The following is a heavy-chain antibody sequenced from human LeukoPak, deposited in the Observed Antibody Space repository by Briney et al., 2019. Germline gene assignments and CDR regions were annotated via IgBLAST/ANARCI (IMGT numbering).Heavy chain of an antibody. CDR3: ARGCFTVVGYDAFDI. Sequence: PGGSLRLSCAASGFTFSSYEMNWVRQAPGKGLEWVSYISSSGSTIYYADSVKGRFTISRDNAKNSLYLQMNSLRAEDTAVYYCARGCFTVVGYDAFDIWGQGTMVTVSS. D-gene: IGHD4-23*01. V-gene: IGHV3-48*03. CDR2: ISSSGSTI. J-gene: IGHJ3*02. CDR1: GFTFSSYE.